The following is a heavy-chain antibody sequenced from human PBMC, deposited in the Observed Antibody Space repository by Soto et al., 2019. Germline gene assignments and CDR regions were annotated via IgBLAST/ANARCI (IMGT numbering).Heavy chain of an antibody. J-gene: IGHJ3*02. CDR2: IYPGDSDT. Sequence: PGESLKISCKGSGYSFTSYWIGWVRQMPGKGLEWMGIIYPGDSDTRYSPSFQGQVTISADKSISTAYLQWSSLKASDTAMYYCATSQTTTSFIVGFDIWGQGTMVTVSS. CDR1: GYSFTSYW. D-gene: IGHD1-26*01. CDR3: ATSQTTTSFIVGFDI. V-gene: IGHV5-51*01.